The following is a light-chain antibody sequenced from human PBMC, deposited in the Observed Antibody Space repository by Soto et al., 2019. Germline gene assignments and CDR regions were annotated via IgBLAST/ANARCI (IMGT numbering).Light chain of an antibody. CDR1: QSVSNNY. J-gene: IGKJ5*01. CDR3: QQDAAPPVT. Sequence: EIVLTQSPGTLSLSPGDGASLSCGASQSVSNNYLAWYQQKPGQAPRLLVYGASTRATGIPDRFSGSGSGTDFILSISGVEPEDFGVYYCQQDAAPPVTFGQGTRLEI. V-gene: IGKV3-20*01. CDR2: GAS.